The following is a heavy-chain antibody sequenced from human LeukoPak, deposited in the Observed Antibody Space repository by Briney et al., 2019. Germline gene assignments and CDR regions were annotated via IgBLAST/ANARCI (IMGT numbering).Heavy chain of an antibody. CDR1: GGSIGSYY. J-gene: IGHJ4*02. CDR3: ESPIEPGGN. Sequence: SETLSLTCTLSGGSIGSYYWTWIRQPAGKGLEWIGRVYSSGSTNYNPSLKSRVTMSVDTSKNQFSLNLTSVTAADTAVYYCESPIEPGGNWGQGTLVTVSS. CDR2: VYSSGST. D-gene: IGHD1-14*01. V-gene: IGHV4-4*07.